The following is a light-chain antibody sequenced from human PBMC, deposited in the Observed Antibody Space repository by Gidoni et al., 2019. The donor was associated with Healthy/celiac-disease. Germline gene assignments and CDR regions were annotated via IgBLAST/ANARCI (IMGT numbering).Light chain of an antibody. CDR2: EVS. V-gene: IGLV2-8*01. CDR3: SSYAGSSTVV. CDR1: SIHVGAYTF. J-gene: IGLJ2*01. Sequence: QSALTQPPSASGSPGQSVTIACTGTSIHVGAYTFVSWYRQHPGKAPKPMIYEVSKRPSGVPDRFSGSKSGNTASLTVSGLQAEDEADYYCSSYAGSSTVVFGGGTKLTVL.